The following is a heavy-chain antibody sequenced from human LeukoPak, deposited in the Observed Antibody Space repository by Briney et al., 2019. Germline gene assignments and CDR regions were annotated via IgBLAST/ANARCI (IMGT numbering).Heavy chain of an antibody. CDR3: ARGRNIEMTTMSGGSDY. CDR1: GYTFTDCY. J-gene: IGHJ4*02. CDR2: LNPNSGDT. D-gene: IGHD5-24*01. Sequence: GASVKVSCKASGYTFTDCYMHWVRQAPGQGLEWMGLLNPNSGDTNYAQKFQGRVSMTRDSSISTAYMDLSDLRSDDTAVYSCARGRNIEMTTMSGGSDYWGQGTLVTVSS. V-gene: IGHV1-2*02.